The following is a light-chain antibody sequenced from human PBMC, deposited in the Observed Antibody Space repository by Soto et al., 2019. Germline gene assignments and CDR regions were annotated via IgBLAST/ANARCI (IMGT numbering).Light chain of an antibody. CDR3: HQVSSFPFT. V-gene: IGKV1-12*01. CDR2: AAS. Sequence: DIQMTQSPASVSASVGDRVTITCRASQGISTWLAWYQQKPGNAPKLLIYAASSLQGGVPSRLSGSVSGTDFILPSSSRQREDFAPYYCHQVSSFPFTFGGGTKVDIK. J-gene: IGKJ3*01. CDR1: QGISTW.